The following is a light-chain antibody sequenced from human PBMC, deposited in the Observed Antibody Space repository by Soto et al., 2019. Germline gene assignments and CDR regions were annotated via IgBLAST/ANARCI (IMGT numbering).Light chain of an antibody. CDR1: SRDIGAYNL. CDR2: EVR. Sequence: QSVLTQPASVSGSPGQSITISCSGTSRDIGAYNLVSWYQQPPGKAPKLLIYEVRNRPSGISYRFSGSKSGTTASLTISSLLPEDEADYYCSTYTSRSTLVFGGGTQLTVL. V-gene: IGLV2-14*01. CDR3: STYTSRSTLV. J-gene: IGLJ2*01.